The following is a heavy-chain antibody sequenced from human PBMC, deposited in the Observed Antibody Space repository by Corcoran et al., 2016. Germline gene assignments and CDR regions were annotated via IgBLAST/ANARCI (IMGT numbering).Heavy chain of an antibody. V-gene: IGHV3-48*04. Sequence: EVQLVESGGGLVQPGGSLRLSCAASGFTFSSYSMNWVRQAPGKGLEWVSYISSSTIYYADSVKGRFTISRDNAKHSLYLQMNSLRAEDTAVYYCARDRCEGTGMDVWGQGTTVTVSS. CDR1: GFTFSSYS. CDR3: ARDRCEGTGMDV. CDR2: ISSSTI. J-gene: IGHJ6*02.